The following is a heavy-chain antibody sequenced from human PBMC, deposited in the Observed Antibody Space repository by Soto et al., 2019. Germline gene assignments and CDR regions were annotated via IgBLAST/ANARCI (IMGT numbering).Heavy chain of an antibody. D-gene: IGHD6-6*01. CDR1: GFTFSSYW. J-gene: IGHJ4*02. CDR3: ARIGYSSSCFDY. Sequence: GGSLRLSCAASGFTFSSYWMSWVRQAPGKGLEWVANIKQDGSQKYYVDSVKGRFTISRDNAKNSVFLQMNSLRAEDTAVYYCARIGYSSSCFDYWGQGIPVTGSS. CDR2: IKQDGSQK. V-gene: IGHV3-7*01.